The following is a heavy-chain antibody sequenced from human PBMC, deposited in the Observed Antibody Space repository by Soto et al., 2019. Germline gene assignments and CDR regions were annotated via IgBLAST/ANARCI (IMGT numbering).Heavy chain of an antibody. Sequence: SGGSLRLSCVASGFSFGTYAMNWVRQAPGKGLEWVSSISSSSSYIYYADSVKGRFTISRDNAKNSLYLQMNSLRAEDTAVYYCASLNTRGDAPRGMDVWGQGTTVTVSS. CDR3: ASLNTRGDAPRGMDV. CDR2: ISSSSSYI. V-gene: IGHV3-21*01. D-gene: IGHD3-22*01. CDR1: GFSFGTYA. J-gene: IGHJ6*02.